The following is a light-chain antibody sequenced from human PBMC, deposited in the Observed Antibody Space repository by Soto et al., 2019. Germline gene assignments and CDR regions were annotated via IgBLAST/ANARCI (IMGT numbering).Light chain of an antibody. Sequence: IVLTQSPATLSVSLGDSATLSCRASQSVSSSYLAWYQQKPGQAPRLLIYGASSRATGIPDRFSGSGSGTDFTLTISRLEPEDFALYYCQQYVTSAITFGQGTRLEIK. V-gene: IGKV3-20*01. J-gene: IGKJ5*01. CDR3: QQYVTSAIT. CDR2: GAS. CDR1: QSVSSSY.